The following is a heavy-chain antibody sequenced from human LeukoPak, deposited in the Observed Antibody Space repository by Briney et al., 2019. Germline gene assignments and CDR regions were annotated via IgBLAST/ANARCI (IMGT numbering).Heavy chain of an antibody. CDR1: GYSFTSYW. V-gene: IGHV5-51*01. CDR2: IYPGDSDT. J-gene: IGHJ4*02. Sequence: GESLKISCKGSGYSFTSYWIGWVRQMPGKVLEWMGIIYPGDSDTRYSPSFQGQVTISADKSISTAYLQWSSLKASDTAMYYCARRGFHYYDSSGDLYFDYWGQGTLVTVSS. D-gene: IGHD3-22*01. CDR3: ARRGFHYYDSSGDLYFDY.